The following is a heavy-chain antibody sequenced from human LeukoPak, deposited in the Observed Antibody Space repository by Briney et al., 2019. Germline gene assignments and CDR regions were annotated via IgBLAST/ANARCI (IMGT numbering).Heavy chain of an antibody. V-gene: IGHV4-34*01. D-gene: IGHD5-24*01. CDR1: GGSFSGYY. J-gene: IGHJ5*02. CDR3: ARGGMGNWFDP. CDR2: INHSGST. Sequence: SETLSLTCAVYGGSFSGYYWSWIRQPPGKGLEWIREINHSGSTNYNPSLKSRVTISVDTSKNQFSLKLSSVTAADTAVYYCARGGMGNWFDPWGQGTLVTVSS.